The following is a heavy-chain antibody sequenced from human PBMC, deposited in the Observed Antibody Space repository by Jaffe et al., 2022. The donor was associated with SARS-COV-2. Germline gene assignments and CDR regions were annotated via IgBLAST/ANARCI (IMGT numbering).Heavy chain of an antibody. CDR3: ARALYSSSLGSYYYYGMDV. CDR1: GGSISSGSYY. V-gene: IGHV4-61*02. CDR2: IYTSGST. D-gene: IGHD6-13*01. J-gene: IGHJ6*02. Sequence: QVQLQESGPGLVKPSQTLSLTCTVSGGSISSGSYYWSWIRQPAGKGLEWIGRIYTSGSTNYNPSLKSRVTISVDTSKNQFSLKLSSVTAADTAVYYCARALYSSSLGSYYYYGMDVWGQGTTVTVSS.